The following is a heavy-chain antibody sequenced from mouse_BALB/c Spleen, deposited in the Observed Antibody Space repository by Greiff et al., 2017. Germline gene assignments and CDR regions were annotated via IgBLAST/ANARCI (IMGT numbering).Heavy chain of an antibody. J-gene: IGHJ4*01. Sequence: QVQLQQSGAELMKPGASVKISCKATGYTFSSYWIEWVKQRPGHGLEWIGEILPGSGSTNYNEKFKGKATFTADTSSNTAYMQLSSLTSEDSAVYYCARGGYYGYGYAMDYGGQGTSVTVSS. CDR3: ARGGYYGYGYAMDY. V-gene: IGHV1-9*01. CDR2: ILPGSGST. CDR1: GYTFSSYW. D-gene: IGHD1-2*01.